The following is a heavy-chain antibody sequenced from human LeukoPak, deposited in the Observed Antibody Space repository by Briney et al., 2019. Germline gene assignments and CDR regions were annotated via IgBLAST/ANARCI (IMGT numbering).Heavy chain of an antibody. V-gene: IGHV3-23*01. CDR1: GFTFSSYA. CDR3: AKDRGCSTSCYGEPDDAFDI. D-gene: IGHD2-2*01. Sequence: GGSLRLSCAASGFTFSSYAMSWVRQAPGKGLEWVSAISGGGGSTYYADSVKGLFTISRDNSKNTLYLQMNSLRAEDTAVYYCAKDRGCSTSCYGEPDDAFDIWGQGTMVTVSS. J-gene: IGHJ3*02. CDR2: ISGGGGST.